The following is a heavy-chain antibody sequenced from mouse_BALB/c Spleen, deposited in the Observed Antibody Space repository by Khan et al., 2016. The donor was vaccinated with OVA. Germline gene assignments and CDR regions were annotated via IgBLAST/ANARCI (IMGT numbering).Heavy chain of an antibody. CDR2: IWGDGTT. V-gene: IGHV2-6-7*01. CDR1: GFSLTGYG. D-gene: IGHD2-10*01. Sequence: VELVESGPGLVAPSQSLSITCTVSGFSLTGYGVNWVRQPPGKGLEWLGMIWGDGTTDYNSTLKSRLSISKAISKSQVFLKMNRLQPDDAARYYCARAYYGNYREAMDYWGQGTSVTVSS. CDR3: ARAYYGNYREAMDY. J-gene: IGHJ4*01.